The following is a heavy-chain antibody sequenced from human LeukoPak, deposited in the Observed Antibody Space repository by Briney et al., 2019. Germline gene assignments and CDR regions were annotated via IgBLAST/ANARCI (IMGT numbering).Heavy chain of an antibody. Sequence: GGSLRLSCAASGFTFSSYSMNWVRQAPGKGLEWVSSISSSSYTYYADSVKGRFTISRDNAKNSLYLQMNSLRAEDTAVYYCAGGMIVVNLDYWGQGTLVTVSS. J-gene: IGHJ4*02. CDR1: GFTFSSYS. D-gene: IGHD3-22*01. CDR3: AGGMIVVNLDY. CDR2: ISSSSYT. V-gene: IGHV3-21*01.